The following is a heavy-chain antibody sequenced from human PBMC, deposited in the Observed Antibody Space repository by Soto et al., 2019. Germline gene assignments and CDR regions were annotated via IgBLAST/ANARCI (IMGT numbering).Heavy chain of an antibody. Sequence: GGSLRLSCAASGFTFSSYGMHWVRQAPGKGLEWVAVISYDGSNKYYADSVKGRFTISRDNSKNTMYLQMNSLRAEDTAVYYCAKAEGSYYPSSFDYCGQGTLVTVSS. CDR2: ISYDGSNK. CDR3: AKAEGSYYPSSFDY. V-gene: IGHV3-30*18. J-gene: IGHJ4*02. D-gene: IGHD3-10*01. CDR1: GFTFSSYG.